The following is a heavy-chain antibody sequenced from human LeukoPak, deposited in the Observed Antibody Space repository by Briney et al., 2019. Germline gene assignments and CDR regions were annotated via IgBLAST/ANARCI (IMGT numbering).Heavy chain of an antibody. CDR3: AKGIIVVVAATDYFDY. CDR1: GFTFSSYW. J-gene: IGHJ4*02. D-gene: IGHD2-15*01. Sequence: GGSLRLSCAASGFTFSSYWMSWVRQAPGKGLEWVANIKQDGSEKYYVDSVKGRFTISRDNAKNSLYLQMNSLRAEDTAVYYCAKGIIVVVAATDYFDYWGQGTLVTVSS. V-gene: IGHV3-7*03. CDR2: IKQDGSEK.